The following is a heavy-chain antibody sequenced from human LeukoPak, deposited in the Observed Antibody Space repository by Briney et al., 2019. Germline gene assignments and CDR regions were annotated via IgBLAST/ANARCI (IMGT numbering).Heavy chain of an antibody. CDR2: ISYSGST. CDR3: AGYCSGGSCSTYFDY. V-gene: IGHV4-59*12. D-gene: IGHD2-15*01. J-gene: IGHJ4*02. CDR1: GGSISSYY. Sequence: PSETLSLTCTVSGGSISSYYWSWIRQPPGEGLEWIGYISYSGSTNYNPSLRSRLSVSLDTSKNQVSLRLSSVTAADTAVYFCAGYCSGGSCSTYFDYWGQGILVTVSS.